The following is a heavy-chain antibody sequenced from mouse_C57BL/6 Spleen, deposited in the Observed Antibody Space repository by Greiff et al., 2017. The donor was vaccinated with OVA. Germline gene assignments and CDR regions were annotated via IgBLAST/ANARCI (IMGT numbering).Heavy chain of an antibody. J-gene: IGHJ3*01. CDR2: IHPNSGST. D-gene: IGHD3-2*02. CDR1: GYTFTSYW. V-gene: IGHV1-64*01. CDR3: ARRTNSSGYLAWFAY. Sequence: QVQLKQPGAELVKPGASVKLSCKASGYTFTSYWMHWVKQRPGQGLEWIGMIHPNSGSTNYNEKFKSKATLTVDKSSSTAYMQLSSLTSEDSAVYYCARRTNSSGYLAWFAYWGQGTLVTVSA.